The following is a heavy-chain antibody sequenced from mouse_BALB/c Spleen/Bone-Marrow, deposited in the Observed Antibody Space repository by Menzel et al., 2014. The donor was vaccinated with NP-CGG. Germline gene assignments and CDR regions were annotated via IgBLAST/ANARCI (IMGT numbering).Heavy chain of an antibody. CDR2: INPSTGYT. V-gene: IGHV1-7*01. J-gene: IGHJ3*01. CDR1: GYTFTSYW. Sequence: QVQLQQSGAELAKPGASVKMSCKASGYTFTSYWMHWVKQRPGQGLEWIGYINPSTGYTEYNQKFKDKATLTADKSSSTAYMRLSSLTSEDSAVYYCARSAPWDGFAYWGQGTLVTVSA. D-gene: IGHD4-1*01. CDR3: ARSAPWDGFAY.